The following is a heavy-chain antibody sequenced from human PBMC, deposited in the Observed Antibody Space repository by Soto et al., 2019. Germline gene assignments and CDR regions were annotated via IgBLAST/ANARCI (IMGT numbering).Heavy chain of an antibody. D-gene: IGHD2-2*01. CDR3: ATEYQLLGGFDY. Sequence: ASVKGSCKVSGYTLTELSVRWVRKAPGKGLEWMGGFDPEDGETIYAQKFQGRVTMTEDTSTDTAYMELSSLRSEDTAVYYCATEYQLLGGFDYWGQGTLVTVSS. V-gene: IGHV1-24*01. CDR2: FDPEDGET. J-gene: IGHJ4*02. CDR1: GYTLTELS.